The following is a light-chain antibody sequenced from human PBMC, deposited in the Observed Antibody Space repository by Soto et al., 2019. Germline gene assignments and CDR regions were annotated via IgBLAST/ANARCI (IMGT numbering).Light chain of an antibody. CDR1: SSDIGGYNC. J-gene: IGLJ1*01. V-gene: IGLV2-14*03. Sequence: QSALTQPASVSGSPGQSITISCTGTSSDIGGYNCVSWYQQHPGKAPKLMIYNVSNRPSEISNRFSGSKSGNTASLTISGLQAEDEADYYCNSYTSSFTYVFGTGTKLTVL. CDR3: NSYTSSFTYV. CDR2: NVS.